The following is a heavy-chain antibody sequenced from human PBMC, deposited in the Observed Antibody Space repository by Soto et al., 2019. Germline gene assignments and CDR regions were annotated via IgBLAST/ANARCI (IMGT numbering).Heavy chain of an antibody. Sequence: SETLSLTCTVSGGSISSSSYYWGWIRQPPGKGLEWIGSIYYSGSTYYNLSLKSRVTISVDTSKNQFSLKLSSVTAADTAVYYCARRVLRFLEWSRNWFDPWGQGTLVTVSS. CDR2: IYYSGST. CDR3: ARRVLRFLEWSRNWFDP. CDR1: GGSISSSSYY. J-gene: IGHJ5*02. D-gene: IGHD3-3*01. V-gene: IGHV4-39*01.